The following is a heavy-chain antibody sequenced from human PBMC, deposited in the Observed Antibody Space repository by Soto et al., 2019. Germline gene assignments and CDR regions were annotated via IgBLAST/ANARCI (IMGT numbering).Heavy chain of an antibody. V-gene: IGHV6-1*01. CDR2: TYYRSKWYN. D-gene: IGHD6-13*01. Sequence: SQTLSLTCAISGDSVSSNSAAWNWIRQSPSRGLEWLGRTYYRSKWYNDYAVSVKSRITINPDTSKNQLSLQLNSVTPEDTAVYYCARAPSIAAAGTGYYYYYMDVWGKGTTVTVSS. CDR3: ARAPSIAAAGTGYYYYYMDV. J-gene: IGHJ6*03. CDR1: GDSVSSNSAA.